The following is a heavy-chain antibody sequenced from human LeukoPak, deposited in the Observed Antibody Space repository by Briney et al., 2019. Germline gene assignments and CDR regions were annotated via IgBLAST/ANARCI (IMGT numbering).Heavy chain of an antibody. CDR1: GFTFSSYA. V-gene: IGHV3-30-3*01. Sequence: PGGSLRLSCSASGFTFSSYAMHWVRQAPGKGLEWVAVISYDGSNKYYADSVKGRFTISRDNSKNTLYLQMNSLRAEDTAVYYCARGVRAMTRYIPFVVVAATRVYWGQGTLVTVSS. CDR3: ARGVRAMTRYIPFVVVAATRVY. J-gene: IGHJ4*02. D-gene: IGHD2-15*01. CDR2: ISYDGSNK.